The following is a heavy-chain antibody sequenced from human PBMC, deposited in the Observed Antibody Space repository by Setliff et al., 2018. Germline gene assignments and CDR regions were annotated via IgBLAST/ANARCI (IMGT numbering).Heavy chain of an antibody. CDR1: GFSFSSYA. CDR2: IIGSGIST. V-gene: IGHV3-23*01. D-gene: IGHD3-3*01. CDR3: AKSPHDFWSGRVFFDY. Sequence: LSLSCAASGFSFSSYAMSWVRQAPGQGLEWVSSIIGSGISTYYADSVQGRFTISRDNHKNTLYLQMNSLRVEDTAIYYCAKSPHDFWSGRVFFDYWGQGILVTVSS. J-gene: IGHJ4*01.